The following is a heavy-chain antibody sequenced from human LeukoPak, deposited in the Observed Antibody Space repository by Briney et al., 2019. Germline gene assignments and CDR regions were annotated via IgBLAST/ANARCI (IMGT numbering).Heavy chain of an antibody. D-gene: IGHD3-3*01. CDR3: AKDLGVVANYYFDY. V-gene: IGHV3-30*18. CDR1: GFTFSSYG. Sequence: PGGSLRLSCAASGFTFSSYGMHWVRQAPGKGLEWVAVISYDGGNKYYADSVKGRFTISRDNSKNTLYLQMNSLRAEDTAVYYCAKDLGVVANYYFDYWGQGTLVTVSS. J-gene: IGHJ4*02. CDR2: ISYDGGNK.